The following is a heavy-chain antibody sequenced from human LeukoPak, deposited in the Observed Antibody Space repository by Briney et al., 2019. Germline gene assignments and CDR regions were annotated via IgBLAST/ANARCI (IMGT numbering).Heavy chain of an antibody. CDR2: IYYSGST. CDR3: ASGSGSYSHWFDP. Sequence: SETLSLTCTVSGGSISSYYWSWIRQPPGKGLEWIGYIYYSGSTNYNPSLKSRVTMSVDTSKSQFSLKLTSVTAADTTVYYCASGSGSYSHWFDPWSQGILVTVSS. D-gene: IGHD3-10*01. J-gene: IGHJ5*02. CDR1: GGSISSYY. V-gene: IGHV4-59*12.